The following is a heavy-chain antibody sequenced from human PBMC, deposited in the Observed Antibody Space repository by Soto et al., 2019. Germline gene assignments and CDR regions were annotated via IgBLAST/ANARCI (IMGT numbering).Heavy chain of an antibody. D-gene: IGHD3-10*01. CDR3: ARAPMVRGVPYDFDY. Sequence: QVQLHQWGAGLLKPSETLSLTCAVYGESFSGHYWTWIRQSPGKGLEWIGEIDHSGSTNYNPPLKSRVTISIDTLKKQFSLKLSSVTAADTAVYYCARAPMVRGVPYDFDYWGQGNLVTVSS. J-gene: IGHJ4*02. CDR2: IDHSGST. V-gene: IGHV4-34*01. CDR1: GESFSGHY.